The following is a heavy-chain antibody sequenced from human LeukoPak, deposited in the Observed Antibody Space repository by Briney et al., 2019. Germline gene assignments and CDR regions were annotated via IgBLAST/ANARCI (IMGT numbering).Heavy chain of an antibody. CDR1: GFTFSSYS. CDR3: ASCGGLGSSWWFDP. J-gene: IGHJ5*02. CDR2: ISSSSSYI. Sequence: GRSLRLSCAASGFTFSSYSMNWVRQAPGKGLEWVSSISSSSSYIYYADSVKGRFTISRDNAKNSLYLQMNSLRAEDTAVYYCASCGGLGSSWWFDPWGQGTLVTVSS. V-gene: IGHV3-21*01. D-gene: IGHD6-6*01.